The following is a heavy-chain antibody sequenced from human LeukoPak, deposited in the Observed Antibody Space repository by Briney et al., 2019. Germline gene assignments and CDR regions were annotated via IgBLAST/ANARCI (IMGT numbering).Heavy chain of an antibody. V-gene: IGHV4-38-2*02. CDR3: AREGARWEPSFSAFDI. J-gene: IGHJ3*02. CDR1: GYSISSGYY. CDR2: IYHSGST. Sequence: SETLSLTCTVSGYSISSGYYWGWIRQPPGKGLEWIGSIYHSGSTYYNPSLKSRVTISVDTSKNQFSLKLSSVTAADTAVYYCAREGARWEPSFSAFDIWGQGTMVTVSS. D-gene: IGHD1-26*01.